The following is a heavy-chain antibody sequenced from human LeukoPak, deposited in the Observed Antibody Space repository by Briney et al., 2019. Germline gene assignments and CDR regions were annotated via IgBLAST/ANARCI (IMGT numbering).Heavy chain of an antibody. D-gene: IGHD5-24*01. CDR3: ARDLGTRDGYNPPNLFDN. Sequence: GASVKVSCKASGGTFRSYAISWVRRAPGQGLEWMGGIIPIFHTANYAQKFQGRVTITADDSTSTAYMELSSLRSEDTAVYYCARDLGTRDGYNPPNLFDNWGQGTLVTVSS. V-gene: IGHV1-69*13. CDR2: IIPIFHTA. J-gene: IGHJ4*02. CDR1: GGTFRSYA.